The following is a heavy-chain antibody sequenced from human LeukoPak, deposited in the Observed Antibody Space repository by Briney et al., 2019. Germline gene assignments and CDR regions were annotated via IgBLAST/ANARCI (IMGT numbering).Heavy chain of an antibody. CDR2: IYNTGST. Sequence: PSETLSLTCTLSGGSITSGDYYWSWIRHHPGKGLAWLGYIYNTGSTYYNPSLKSRLTLSLDTSKNQCSLRLSSVPAADTAVYYCARDVHYYDSSGSPIGYFDYWGQGTLVTVSS. V-gene: IGHV4-31*03. D-gene: IGHD3-22*01. CDR1: GGSITSGDYY. J-gene: IGHJ4*02. CDR3: ARDVHYYDSSGSPIGYFDY.